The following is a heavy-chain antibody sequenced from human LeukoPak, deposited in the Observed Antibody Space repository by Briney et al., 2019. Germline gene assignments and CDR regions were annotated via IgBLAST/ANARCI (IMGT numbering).Heavy chain of an antibody. Sequence: SETLSLTCTVSGGSISSSSYYWGWIRQPPGKGLEWIGSIYYSGSTYYNPSLKSRVTISVDTSKNQFSLKLSSVTAADTAVYYCARDGYSSGWDTFDYWGQGTLVTVSS. J-gene: IGHJ4*02. CDR3: ARDGYSSGWDTFDY. CDR2: IYYSGST. CDR1: GGSISSSSYY. D-gene: IGHD6-19*01. V-gene: IGHV4-39*02.